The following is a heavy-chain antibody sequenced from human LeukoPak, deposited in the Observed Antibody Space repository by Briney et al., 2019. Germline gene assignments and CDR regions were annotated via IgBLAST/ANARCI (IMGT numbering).Heavy chain of an antibody. J-gene: IGHJ6*03. CDR1: GYSISSGYY. Sequence: KPSESLSLTCAVSGYSISSGYYWGWIRQPPGKGLEWIGSIYHSGSTYYNPSLKSRVTISVDTSKNQFSLKLSSVTAADTAVYNCARIAAAGSFYYYFYYMDVWGKGTTVTVSS. D-gene: IGHD6-13*01. CDR2: IYHSGST. CDR3: ARIAAAGSFYYYFYYMDV. V-gene: IGHV4-38-2*01.